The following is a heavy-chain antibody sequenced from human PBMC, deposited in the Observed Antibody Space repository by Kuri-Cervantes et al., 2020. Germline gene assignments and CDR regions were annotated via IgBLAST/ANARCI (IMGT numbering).Heavy chain of an antibody. CDR1: GGSFSGYY. CDR3: ASRRGGGSGLDY. CDR2: INHSGST. J-gene: IGHJ4*02. Sequence: SETLSLTCAVYGGSFSGYYWSWIRQPPGKGLEWIGEINHSGSTNYNPSLKSRVTISVDTSKNQFSLKLSSVTAADTAVYYCASRRGGGSGLDYWGQGTLVTVSS. D-gene: IGHD2-15*01. V-gene: IGHV4-34*01.